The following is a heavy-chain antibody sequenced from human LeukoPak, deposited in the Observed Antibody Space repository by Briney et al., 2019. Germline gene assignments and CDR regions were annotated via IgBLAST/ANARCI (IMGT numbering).Heavy chain of an antibody. J-gene: IGHJ4*02. Sequence: PGGSLRLSCAASGSPFSSHTMNWVRQAPGKGLEWVSYISSTSSVIYYADSVKGRFTISSDNAKRSLYLQMNSLRADDTAVYYCARNLPAAYYCGQGSLITVSS. CDR3: ARNLPAAYY. CDR1: GSPFSSHT. D-gene: IGHD2-2*01. CDR2: ISSTSSVI. V-gene: IGHV3-48*04.